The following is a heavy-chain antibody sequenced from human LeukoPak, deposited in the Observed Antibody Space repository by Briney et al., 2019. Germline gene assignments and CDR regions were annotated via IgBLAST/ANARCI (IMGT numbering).Heavy chain of an antibody. Sequence: GRSLRLSGAASGFTFSSYGMHRVRQAPGKGLEWVAVIWYDGSNKYYADYVKGRSTISRDNSKNTLYLQMNSLRAEDTAVYYCAKSPPGWLLPYYMDVWGKGTTVTVSS. CDR1: GFTFSSYG. CDR3: AKSPPGWLLPYYMDV. V-gene: IGHV3-33*06. CDR2: IWYDGSNK. D-gene: IGHD3-9*01. J-gene: IGHJ6*03.